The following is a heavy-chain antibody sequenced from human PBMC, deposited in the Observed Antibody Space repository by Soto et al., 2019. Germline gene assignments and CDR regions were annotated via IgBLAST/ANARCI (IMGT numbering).Heavy chain of an antibody. Sequence: ASVKVSCKASGYTFTSYAMHWVRQAPGQRLEWMGWINAGNGNTKYSQKFQGRVTITRDTSASTAYMELSSLRSEDTAVYYCARAWELPNYYYYGMDVWGQGTTVTVS. J-gene: IGHJ6*02. CDR3: ARAWELPNYYYYGMDV. CDR2: INAGNGNT. CDR1: GYTFTSYA. V-gene: IGHV1-3*01. D-gene: IGHD1-26*01.